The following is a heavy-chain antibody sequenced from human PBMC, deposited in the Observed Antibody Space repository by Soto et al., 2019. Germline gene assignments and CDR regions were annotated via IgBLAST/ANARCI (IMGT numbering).Heavy chain of an antibody. CDR1: GFTFSSYS. CDR3: ARVGAARWGDYYYYGMDV. J-gene: IGHJ6*02. Sequence: GGSLRLSCAASGFTFSSYSMNWVRQAPGKGLEWVSSISSSSSYIYYADSVKGRFTISRDNAKNSLYLQMNSLRAEDTAVHYCARVGAARWGDYYYYGMDVWGQGTTVTVSS. CDR2: ISSSSSYI. D-gene: IGHD6-6*01. V-gene: IGHV3-21*01.